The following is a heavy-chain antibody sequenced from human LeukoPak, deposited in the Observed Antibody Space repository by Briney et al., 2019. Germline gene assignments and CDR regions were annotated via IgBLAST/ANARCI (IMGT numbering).Heavy chain of an antibody. CDR1: GFTFSSYA. CDR3: AKVRFPPADYFDY. CDR2: INGGAT. J-gene: IGHJ4*02. Sequence: GGSLRLSCAASGFTFSSYAMHWVRQAPGKGLEWVSGINGGATYYADSVKGRFTISRDNSESTLYLQMNSLSAEDTAVYYCAKVRFPPADYFDYWGQGTLVTVSS. D-gene: IGHD3-3*01. V-gene: IGHV3-23*01.